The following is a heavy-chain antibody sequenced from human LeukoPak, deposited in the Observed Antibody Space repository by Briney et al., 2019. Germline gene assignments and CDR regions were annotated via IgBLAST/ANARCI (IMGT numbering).Heavy chain of an antibody. CDR3: ARQGNYGDFDY. J-gene: IGHJ4*02. CDR1: GYTFTSYY. D-gene: IGHD1-7*01. V-gene: IGHV1-2*06. CDR2: ISPNSGGT. Sequence: GASVKVSCKASGYTFTSYYMHWVRQAPGQGLEWMGRISPNSGGTNYAQRFQGRVTMTRDTSISTAFMELTSLRSDDTAMYYCARQGNYGDFDYWGQGTLVTVSS.